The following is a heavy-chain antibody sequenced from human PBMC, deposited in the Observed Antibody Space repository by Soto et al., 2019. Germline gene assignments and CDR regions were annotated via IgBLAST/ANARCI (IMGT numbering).Heavy chain of an antibody. D-gene: IGHD3-10*01. CDR1: GFTFSSYS. V-gene: IGHV3-48*01. J-gene: IGHJ6*02. Sequence: EVQLVESGGGLVQPGGSLRLSCAASGFTFSSYSMNWVRQAPGKGLEWVSYISSSSSTIYYADSVKGRFTISRDNAKNSLYLQMNSLRAEDTAVYYCAVNYYGSGEGYYYYGKDVWGQGTTVTVSS. CDR3: AVNYYGSGEGYYYYGKDV. CDR2: ISSSSSTI.